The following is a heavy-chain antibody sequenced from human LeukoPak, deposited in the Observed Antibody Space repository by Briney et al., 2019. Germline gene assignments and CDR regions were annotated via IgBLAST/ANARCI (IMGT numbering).Heavy chain of an antibody. V-gene: IGHV3-9*01. CDR1: GFTFDDYA. J-gene: IGHJ6*02. Sequence: GGSLRLSCAASGFTFDDYAMHWVRQAPGKGLEWVSGISWNSGSIGYADSVKGRFTISRDNAKNSLYLQMNSLRAEDTALYYCAKDIGRHEYYDFWSGYFARDYYYGMDVWGQGTTVTVSS. CDR2: ISWNSGSI. D-gene: IGHD3-3*01. CDR3: AKDIGRHEYYDFWSGYFARDYYYGMDV.